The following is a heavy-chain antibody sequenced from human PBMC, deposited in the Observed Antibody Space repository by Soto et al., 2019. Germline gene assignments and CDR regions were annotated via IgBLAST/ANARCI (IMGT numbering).Heavy chain of an antibody. CDR2: INAGNGNT. CDR1: GYTFTSYA. Sequence: QVQLVQSGAEVKKPGASVKVSCEASGYTFTSYAMHWVRQDPGQRLEWMGWINAGNGNTKYSQKFKGRITITRDTSASTAYMELSSLRSEDTAVYYCASESVLWLGELDSWGQGTLVTVSS. D-gene: IGHD3-10*01. CDR3: ASESVLWLGELDS. V-gene: IGHV1-3*01. J-gene: IGHJ5*01.